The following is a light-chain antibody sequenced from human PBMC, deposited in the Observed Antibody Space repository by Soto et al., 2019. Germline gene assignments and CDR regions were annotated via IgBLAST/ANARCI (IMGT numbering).Light chain of an antibody. V-gene: IGKV1-6*01. Sequence: IQMTQSPSSRSAYVGDRVTITCRASQGIRNDLGWYQQKPGKAPKLLIYAASSLQSGVPSRFSGSGSCTDFTLTISSLQPEDFATYYCLQDYNYPRTFGQGTKVDIK. CDR2: AAS. CDR3: LQDYNYPRT. J-gene: IGKJ1*01. CDR1: QGIRND.